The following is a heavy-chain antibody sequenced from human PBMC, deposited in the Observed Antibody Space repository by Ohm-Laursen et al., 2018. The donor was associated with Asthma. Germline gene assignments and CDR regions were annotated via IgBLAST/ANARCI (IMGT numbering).Heavy chain of an antibody. CDR1: GYTFTNYG. Sequence: ASVKVSCKASGYTFTNYGFSWVRQAPGQGLEWVGRINPNSGGTNYALNFQGRVTMTRDTSISTAYLELDSLRSDDTAVYFCVRDSGTYAMDVWGQGTTVTVSS. D-gene: IGHD1-26*01. CDR2: INPNSGGT. CDR3: VRDSGTYAMDV. J-gene: IGHJ6*02. V-gene: IGHV1-2*06.